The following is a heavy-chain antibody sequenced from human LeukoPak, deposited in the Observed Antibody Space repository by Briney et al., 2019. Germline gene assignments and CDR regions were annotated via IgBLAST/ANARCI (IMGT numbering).Heavy chain of an antibody. CDR1: GFTFTSDG. J-gene: IGHJ6*02. CDR3: ARRIAANRVYYYYGMDV. CDR2: ISAYNGNT. V-gene: IGHV1-18*01. Sequence: DSVAVCCEASGFTFTSDGISWVRQAPGQGLEWMGWISAYNGNTNYAQKLQGRVTMTTDTSTSTAYMELRRLRSDDTAVYYCARRIAANRVYYYYGMDVWGQGTTVTVSS. D-gene: IGHD2-15*01.